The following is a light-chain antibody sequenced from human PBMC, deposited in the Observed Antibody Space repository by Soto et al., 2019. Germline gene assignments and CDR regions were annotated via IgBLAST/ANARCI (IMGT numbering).Light chain of an antibody. J-gene: IGKJ4*01. CDR2: AAS. Sequence: DIQMTQSPSSLSASVGDRVTITCRASQGISKDLGWYQQKPGKAPKRXIYAASSLQSGVPSRFSGSGSGTEFTLTISSLQPEDFATDYCQQHNSFPATFGGGTKVDIK. V-gene: IGKV1-17*01. CDR1: QGISKD. CDR3: QQHNSFPAT.